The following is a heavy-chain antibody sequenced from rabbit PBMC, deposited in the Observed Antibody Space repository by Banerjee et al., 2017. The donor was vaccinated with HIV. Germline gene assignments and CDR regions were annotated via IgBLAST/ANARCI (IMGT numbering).Heavy chain of an antibody. J-gene: IGHJ6*01. CDR3: ARDVSTGYCTDL. CDR1: GFSFSNKYV. CDR2: IVIGSGTT. Sequence: QEQLVESGGGLVKPEGSLTLTCTASGFSFSNKYVMCWVRQAPGKGLEWIGCIVIGSGTTYYASWTKGRFTISKTSSTTVTLQMTSLTAADTATYFCARDVSTGYCTDLWGQGTLVTVS. D-gene: IGHD7-1*01. V-gene: IGHV1S45*01.